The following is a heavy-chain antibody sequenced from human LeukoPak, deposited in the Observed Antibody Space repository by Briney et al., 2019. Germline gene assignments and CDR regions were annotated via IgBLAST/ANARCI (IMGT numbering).Heavy chain of an antibody. CDR1: GYTFTGYY. CDR2: INPNSGGT. V-gene: IGHV1-2*02. D-gene: IGHD6-19*01. CDR3: ARSPSNIAVAAYYYYYYMDV. Sequence: GASVKVSCKASGYTFTGYYMHWVRQAPGQGLEWMGWINPNSGGTNYAQKFQGRVTMTRDTSISTAYMELSRLRSDDAAVYYCARSPSNIAVAAYYYYYYMDVWGKGTTVTISS. J-gene: IGHJ6*03.